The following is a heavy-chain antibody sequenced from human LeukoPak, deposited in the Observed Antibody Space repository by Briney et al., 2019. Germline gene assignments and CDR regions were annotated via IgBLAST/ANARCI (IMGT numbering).Heavy chain of an antibody. CDR2: ISSTASSI. CDR1: EFTFSSYS. V-gene: IGHV3-21*05. Sequence: PGGSLRLSCAASEFTFSSYSMSWVRQAPGKGLEWVSYISSTASSIYYADSVKGRFTISRDNAKNSLYLQMNNLRAEDTAVYYCARDVTYHGGDWFDPWGQGTLVTVSS. D-gene: IGHD4-23*01. J-gene: IGHJ5*02. CDR3: ARDVTYHGGDWFDP.